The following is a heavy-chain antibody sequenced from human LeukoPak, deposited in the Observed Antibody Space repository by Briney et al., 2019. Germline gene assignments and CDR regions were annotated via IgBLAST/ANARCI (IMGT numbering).Heavy chain of an antibody. D-gene: IGHD4-23*01. V-gene: IGHV1-2*02. CDR1: GYTFTGYY. CDR3: TRGRTTVDRFDP. J-gene: IGHJ5*02. Sequence: ASVKVSCKASGYTFTGYYIHWVRQAPGQGLEWMGWINPNSGDTNYAQKFQGRVTMTRDTSISTAFMDLSRLRVDDSAVYYCTRGRTTVDRFDPWGQGTLVTASS. CDR2: INPNSGDT.